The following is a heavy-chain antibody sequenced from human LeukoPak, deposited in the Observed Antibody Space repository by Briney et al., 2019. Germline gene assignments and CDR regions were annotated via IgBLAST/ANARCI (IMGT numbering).Heavy chain of an antibody. CDR2: IYSGGST. Sequence: GGSLRLSCAASGFTVSSNYMSWVRQAPGKGLEWVSVIYSGGSTYYADSVKGRFTISRDNSKNTLYLQMNSLRAEDTAVYYCAKLMTRTMVRGVPPSDYWGQGTLVTVSS. V-gene: IGHV3-53*01. CDR3: AKLMTRTMVRGVPPSDY. CDR1: GFTVSSNY. J-gene: IGHJ4*02. D-gene: IGHD3-10*01.